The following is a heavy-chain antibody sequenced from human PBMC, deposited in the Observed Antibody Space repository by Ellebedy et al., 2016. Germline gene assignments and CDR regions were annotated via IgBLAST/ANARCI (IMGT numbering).Heavy chain of an antibody. CDR1: GYTFTGYY. Sequence: ASVKVSCKASGYTFTGYYMHWVRQAPGQGLEWMGWISTYNGDTNYAQKLQGRVTMTTDPSTSTAYMELRSLRSDDTAVYYCARDGIRFLEWVIKYGIDVWGLGTTVTVSS. CDR2: ISTYNGDT. D-gene: IGHD3-3*01. J-gene: IGHJ6*02. V-gene: IGHV1-18*04. CDR3: ARDGIRFLEWVIKYGIDV.